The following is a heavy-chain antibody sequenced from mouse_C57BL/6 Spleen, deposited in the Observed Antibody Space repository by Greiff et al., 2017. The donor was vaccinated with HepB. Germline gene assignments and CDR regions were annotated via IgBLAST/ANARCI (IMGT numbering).Heavy chain of an antibody. J-gene: IGHJ4*01. CDR3: ASYDGYLYAMDY. Sequence: VQVVESGPGLVQPSQSLSITCTVSGFSLTSYGVHWVRQSPGKGLEWLGVIWSGGSTDYNAAFISRLSISKDNSKSQVFFKMNSLQADDTAIYYCASYDGYLYAMDYWGQGTSVTVSS. CDR2: IWSGGST. D-gene: IGHD2-3*01. CDR1: GFSLTSYG. V-gene: IGHV2-2*01.